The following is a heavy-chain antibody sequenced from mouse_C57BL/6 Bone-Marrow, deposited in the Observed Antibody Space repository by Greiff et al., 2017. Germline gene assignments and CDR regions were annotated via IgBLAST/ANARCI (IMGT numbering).Heavy chain of an antibody. Sequence: VQLQQSGPELVKPGASVKISCKASGYSFTSYYIHWVKQRPGQGLEWIGWIYPGGGNTKYNEKFKGKATLTADTSSSTAYMQLSSLTSEDSAVYYCARLLRWYFDVWGTGTTVTVSS. CDR1: GYSFTSYY. CDR2: IYPGGGNT. V-gene: IGHV1-66*01. D-gene: IGHD1-1*01. J-gene: IGHJ1*03. CDR3: ARLLRWYFDV.